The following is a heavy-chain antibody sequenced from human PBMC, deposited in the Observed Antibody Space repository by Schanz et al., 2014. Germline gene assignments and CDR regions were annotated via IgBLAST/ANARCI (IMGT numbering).Heavy chain of an antibody. J-gene: IGHJ4*02. CDR3: AKDAENTAMITDYFDY. CDR1: GFTFSIYA. V-gene: IGHV3-64*04. CDR2: ISHDGYST. D-gene: IGHD5-18*01. Sequence: VQLAESGGGLVQPGGSLRLSCTASGFTFSIYAMHWVRQAPGKGLEYVSAISHDGYSTYYADSVKGRFTMSRDNAKNSVFLQMNSLRAEDTAVYYCAKDAENTAMITDYFDYWGQGTLVTVSS.